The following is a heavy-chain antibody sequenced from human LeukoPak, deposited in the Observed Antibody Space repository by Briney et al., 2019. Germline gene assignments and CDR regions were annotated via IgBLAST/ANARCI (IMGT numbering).Heavy chain of an antibody. CDR2: IKQDGSEK. CDR1: GFTFSSYW. V-gene: IGHV3-7*01. D-gene: IGHD6-13*01. J-gene: IGHJ3*02. CDR3: AGDPSFIAAAGTVREGRAFDI. Sequence: PGGSLRLSCAASGFTFSSYWMSWVRQAPGKGLEWVANIKQDGSEKYYVDSVKGRFTISRDNAKNSLYLQMNSLRAEDTAVYYCAGDPSFIAAAGTVREGRAFDIWGQGTMVTVSS.